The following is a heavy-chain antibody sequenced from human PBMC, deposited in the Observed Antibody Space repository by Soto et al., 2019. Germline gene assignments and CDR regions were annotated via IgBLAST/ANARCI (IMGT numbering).Heavy chain of an antibody. CDR2: IRGGGSGA. V-gene: IGHV3-23*01. Sequence: VQLLESGGGLVQPGGSLRLSCAASGFTFTDHAMPWVRQAPGKGLEWVSGIRGGGSGANYADSVKGRFTISRDNSKNTPFLQMGSLRAEDTAVYYCAKDLWRYVHWGQGTLVTVSS. CDR3: AKDLWRYVH. J-gene: IGHJ4*02. CDR1: GFTFTDHA. D-gene: IGHD3-16*01.